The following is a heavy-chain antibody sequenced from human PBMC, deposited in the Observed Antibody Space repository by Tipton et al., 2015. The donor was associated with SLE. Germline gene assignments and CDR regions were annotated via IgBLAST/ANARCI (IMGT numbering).Heavy chain of an antibody. CDR1: GGSISSSSYY. V-gene: IGHV4-39*07. D-gene: IGHD5-18*01. Sequence: TLSLTCTVSGGSISSSSYYWTWIRQPPGRGLEWIGSIHYSGTTYYNPSLKSRVTMSVDTSKNQFSLRLTSVIAADTAVYYCARLHGYSYGLNWFDPWGQGTLISVSS. J-gene: IGHJ5*02. CDR3: ARLHGYSYGLNWFDP. CDR2: IHYSGTT.